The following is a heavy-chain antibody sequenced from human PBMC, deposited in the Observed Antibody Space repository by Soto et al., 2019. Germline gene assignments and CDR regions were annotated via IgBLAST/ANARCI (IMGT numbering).Heavy chain of an antibody. D-gene: IGHD5-18*01. V-gene: IGHV3-30*04. Sequence: GGSLRLSCECSGFSFSSYAIHWARQAPGKGLEWVAVISYDGRNKFYGESVRGRFTISRDDSKSTVYLQMNSLRAEDTAVYYCGRDNMIQLWPPTSVDSWGQGALVTVSS. CDR2: ISYDGRNK. J-gene: IGHJ4*02. CDR3: GRDNMIQLWPPTSVDS. CDR1: GFSFSSYA.